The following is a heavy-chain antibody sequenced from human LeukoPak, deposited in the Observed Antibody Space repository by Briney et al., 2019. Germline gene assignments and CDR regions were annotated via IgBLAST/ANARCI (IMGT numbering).Heavy chain of an antibody. CDR2: FSYSGNT. D-gene: IGHD3-9*01. J-gene: IGHJ4*02. Sequence: SETLSLTCTVSGVSISGYYWSWIRQPPGKGLEWIGDFSYSGNTNYRYSLESRVTISVDTSKNQFSLKLNSVTAADMAVYYCAREKLYFAPPMGFDYWGQGTLVIVSS. CDR3: AREKLYFAPPMGFDY. V-gene: IGHV4-59*01. CDR1: GVSISGYY.